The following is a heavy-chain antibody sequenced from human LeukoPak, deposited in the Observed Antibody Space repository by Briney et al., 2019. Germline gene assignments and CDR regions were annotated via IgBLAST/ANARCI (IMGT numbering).Heavy chain of an antibody. J-gene: IGHJ3*02. D-gene: IGHD1-26*01. CDR1: GFTFITHT. CDR2: VGSGMTT. CDR3: ARGAGGSYYDDAFDI. Sequence: PGGSLRLSCAASGFTFITHTMSWVRQVPEKGLEWVSSVGSGMTTFYADSVKGRFTISRDNPKNMLYLQMNSLRAEDTGIYYCARGAGGSYYDDAFDIWGQGAMVTVSS. V-gene: IGHV3-23*01.